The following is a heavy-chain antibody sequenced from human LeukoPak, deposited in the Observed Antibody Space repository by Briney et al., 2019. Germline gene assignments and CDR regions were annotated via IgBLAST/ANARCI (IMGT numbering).Heavy chain of an antibody. CDR3: ARQDYDFWSGYKWIDY. CDR1: GFSFTSYW. J-gene: IGHJ4*02. V-gene: IGHV5-51*01. Sequence: GGALKISCKGSGFSFTSYWIGWVRQMPGKGLEWMGIIYPGDSDTRYSPSFQGQVTISADKSISTAYLQWSSLKASDTAMYYCARQDYDFWSGYKWIDYWGQGTLVTVSS. D-gene: IGHD3-3*01. CDR2: IYPGDSDT.